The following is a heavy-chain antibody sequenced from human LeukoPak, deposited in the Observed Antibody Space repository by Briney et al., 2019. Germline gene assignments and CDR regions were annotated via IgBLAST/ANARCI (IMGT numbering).Heavy chain of an antibody. CDR2: IKEDGSEK. CDR1: GFTFSSYS. V-gene: IGHV3-7*01. J-gene: IGHJ4*02. Sequence: GGSLRLSCAAPGFTFSSYSMNWVRQAPGKGLEWVGNIKEDGSEKYYVDSVKGRFTISRDNAKNSLYLQMNSLRAEDTAVYYCARDSFETDIDYWGQGTLVTVSS. D-gene: IGHD1-14*01. CDR3: ARDSFETDIDY.